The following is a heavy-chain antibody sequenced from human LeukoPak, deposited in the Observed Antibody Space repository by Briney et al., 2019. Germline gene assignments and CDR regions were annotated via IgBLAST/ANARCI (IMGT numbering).Heavy chain of an antibody. Sequence: GGSLRLSCAVSGFTFSRYGMHWIRQAPGKGMEWVAFIWYDGKNDQEYAESVKGRFTISRDNSRTHYLQMNSLRTEDTAMYYCAKDRCSSSTCREAFEIWGQGTLVTVSS. V-gene: IGHV3-30*02. CDR1: GFTFSRYG. CDR3: AKDRCSSSTCREAFEI. J-gene: IGHJ3*02. D-gene: IGHD2-2*01. CDR2: IWYDGKNDQ.